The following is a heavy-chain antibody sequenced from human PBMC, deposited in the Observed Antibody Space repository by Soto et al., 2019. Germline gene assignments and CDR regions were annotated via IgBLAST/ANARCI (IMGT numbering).Heavy chain of an antibody. CDR3: AREGRGSSGWRFDY. CDR2: ISSSSSTI. Sequence: GGSLRLSCAASGFTFSSYSMNWVRQAPGKGLEWVSYISSSSSTIYYADSVKGRFTISRDNAKNSLYLQMNSLRAEDTAVYYCAREGRGSSGWRFDYWGQGTLVTVSS. J-gene: IGHJ4*02. D-gene: IGHD6-19*01. V-gene: IGHV3-48*01. CDR1: GFTFSSYS.